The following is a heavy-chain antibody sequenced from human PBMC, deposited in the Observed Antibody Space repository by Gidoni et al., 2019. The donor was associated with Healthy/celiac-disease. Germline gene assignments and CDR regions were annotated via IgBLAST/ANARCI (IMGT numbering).Heavy chain of an antibody. CDR2: IKQDGSEK. V-gene: IGHV3-7*01. CDR1: GFTFSSYV. D-gene: IGHD3-3*01. J-gene: IGHJ4*02. CDR3: ARGGGFLEWLFSFDY. Sequence: EVQLVESGGGLVQPGGSLRLSCAASGFTFSSYVMSWVRQAPGKGLEWVANIKQDGSEKYYVDSVKGRFTISRDNAKNSLYLQMNSLRAEDTAVYYCARGGGFLEWLFSFDYWGQGTLVTVSS.